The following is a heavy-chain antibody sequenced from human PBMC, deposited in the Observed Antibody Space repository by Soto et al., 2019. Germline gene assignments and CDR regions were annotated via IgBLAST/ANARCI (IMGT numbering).Heavy chain of an antibody. Sequence: QVQLVESGGGVVQPGRSLRLSCAASGFTFSSYGMHWVRQAPGKGLEWVAVIWYDGSNKYYADSVKGRFTISRDNSKNTLYLQMNSLRAEDKAVYYCARDRSPLPVDPWGQGTLVTVSS. CDR2: IWYDGSNK. CDR3: ARDRSPLPVDP. J-gene: IGHJ5*02. V-gene: IGHV3-33*01. D-gene: IGHD2-15*01. CDR1: GFTFSSYG.